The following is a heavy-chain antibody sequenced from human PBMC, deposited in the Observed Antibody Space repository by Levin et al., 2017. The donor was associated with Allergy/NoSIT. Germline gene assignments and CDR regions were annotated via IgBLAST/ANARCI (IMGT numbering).Heavy chain of an antibody. CDR1: GFTFSNAW. D-gene: IGHD4-17*01. V-gene: IGHV3-15*01. CDR2: IKSKTDGGTT. CDR3: TTSVDGWSTRGYFDY. J-gene: IGHJ4*02. Sequence: GGSLRLSCAASGFTFSNAWMSWVRQAPGKGLEWVGRIKSKTDGGTTDYAAPVKGRFTISRDDSKNTLYLQMNSLKTEDTAVYYCTTSVDGWSTRGYFDYWGQGTLVTVSS.